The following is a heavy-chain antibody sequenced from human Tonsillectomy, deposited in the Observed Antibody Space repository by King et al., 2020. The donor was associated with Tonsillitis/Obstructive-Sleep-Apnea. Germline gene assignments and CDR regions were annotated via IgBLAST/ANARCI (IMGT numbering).Heavy chain of an antibody. J-gene: IGHJ4*02. CDR1: GGTFSSFS. CDR3: AREDSRLPRPLDY. D-gene: IGHD1-14*01. CDR2: IIPILGIA. Sequence: QLVQSGAEVKKPGSSVKVSCKASGGTFSSFSISWVRQAPGQGLEWMGRIIPILGIANYAQKFQGRVTITADKSTSTVYMELSSLRSEDTAVYYCAREDSRLPRPLDYWGQGTLVTVSS. V-gene: IGHV1-69*09.